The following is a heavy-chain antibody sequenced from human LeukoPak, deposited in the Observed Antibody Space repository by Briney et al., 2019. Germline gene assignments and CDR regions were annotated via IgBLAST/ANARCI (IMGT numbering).Heavy chain of an antibody. D-gene: IGHD3-22*01. CDR1: GGSISGSSYY. J-gene: IGHJ1*01. Sequence: SETLSLTCTVSGGSISGSSYYWGWIRQPPGKGLEWIGSIYYSGSTYYNPSLKSRVTISVDTSKNQFSLKLSSVTAADTAVYYCAGDSSGYYPPAGYFQHWGQGTLVTVSS. V-gene: IGHV4-39*02. CDR3: AGDSSGYYPPAGYFQH. CDR2: IYYSGST.